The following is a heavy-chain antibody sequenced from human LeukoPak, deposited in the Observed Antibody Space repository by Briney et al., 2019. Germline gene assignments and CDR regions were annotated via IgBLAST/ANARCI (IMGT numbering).Heavy chain of an antibody. J-gene: IGHJ4*02. D-gene: IGHD3-10*01. V-gene: IGHV4-39*07. CDR2: INHSGST. CDR3: ARASPYYYGSGSYWSDDY. CDR1: GGSISSSSYY. Sequence: SETLFLTCTVSGGSISSSSYYWGWIRQPPGKGLEWIGEINHSGSTNYNPSLKSRVTISVDTSKNQFSLKLSSVTAADTAVYYCARASPYYYGSGSYWSDDYWGQGTLVTVSS.